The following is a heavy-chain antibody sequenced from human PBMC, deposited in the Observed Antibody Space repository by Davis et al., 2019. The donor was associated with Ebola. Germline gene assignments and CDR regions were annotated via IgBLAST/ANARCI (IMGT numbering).Heavy chain of an antibody. Sequence: GGSLRLSCAASGFTFSSYVMHWVRQAPGKGLEWVAVISYDGSNKYYADSVKGRFTISRDNSKNTLHLQMNSLRAEDTAVYYCARAPLGVLDYWGQGTLVTVSS. J-gene: IGHJ4*02. CDR1: GFTFSSYV. D-gene: IGHD1-1*01. V-gene: IGHV3-30-3*01. CDR2: ISYDGSNK. CDR3: ARAPLGVLDY.